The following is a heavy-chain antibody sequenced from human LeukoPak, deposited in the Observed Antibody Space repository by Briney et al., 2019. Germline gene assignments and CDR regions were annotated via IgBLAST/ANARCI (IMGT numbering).Heavy chain of an antibody. D-gene: IGHD5-18*01. V-gene: IGHV3-7*01. CDR1: GFNFSKYW. CDR3: ARDFLHLGYSYGYESTPFDY. Sequence: GGSLRLSCADSGFNFSKYWMSWVRQAPGKGLEWVANIKPDGGDKYYVDSVKGRFTISRDNAKNSLYLQMNSLRAEDTAVYYCARDFLHLGYSYGYESTPFDYWGQGTLVTVSS. J-gene: IGHJ4*02. CDR2: IKPDGGDK.